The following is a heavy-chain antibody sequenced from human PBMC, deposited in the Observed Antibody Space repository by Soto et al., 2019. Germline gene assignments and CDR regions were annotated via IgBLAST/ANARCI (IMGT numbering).Heavy chain of an antibody. CDR3: AKGPIRYCSGGSCYSDY. J-gene: IGHJ4*02. Sequence: GGSLRLSCAASGFTFSSYAMSWVRQAPGKGLEWVSAISGSGGSTYYADSVKGRFTISRDNSKNTLYLQMNSLRAEDTAVYYCAKGPIRYCSGGSCYSDYWGQGTLVTVSS. V-gene: IGHV3-23*01. CDR1: GFTFSSYA. D-gene: IGHD2-15*01. CDR2: ISGSGGST.